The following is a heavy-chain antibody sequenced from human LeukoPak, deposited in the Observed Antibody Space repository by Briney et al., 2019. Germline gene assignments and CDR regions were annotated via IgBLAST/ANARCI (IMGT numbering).Heavy chain of an antibody. CDR1: GFIVSDNY. Sequence: GESLRLSCAASGFIVSDNYVTWVRQAPGKGLEWVSVIYPVGTYYAESVKGRFSISRDNSKNTVFLQMNSLRADDTAVYYCARGRDGDYVNWYDPWGQGILVTVSS. J-gene: IGHJ5*02. CDR2: IYPVGT. CDR3: ARGRDGDYVNWYDP. V-gene: IGHV3-53*01. D-gene: IGHD4-17*01.